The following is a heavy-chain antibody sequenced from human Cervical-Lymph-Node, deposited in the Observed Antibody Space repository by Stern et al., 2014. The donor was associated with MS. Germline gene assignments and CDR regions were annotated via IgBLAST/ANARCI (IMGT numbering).Heavy chain of an antibody. V-gene: IGHV3-21*01. CDR3: ARARVGDYAHSPHLDS. CDR2: ISNHSTHT. J-gene: IGHJ1*01. Sequence: EDQLVESGGGLVKPGESLRLSCDASGFTFSHYSINWVRQAPGKGLEWISSISNHSTHTYYADSVEDRFTISRDSAKDSVSLHMVSLRAEDTAVYYCARARVGDYAHSPHLDSWGQGTLVTVSS. D-gene: IGHD4-17*01. CDR1: GFTFSHYS.